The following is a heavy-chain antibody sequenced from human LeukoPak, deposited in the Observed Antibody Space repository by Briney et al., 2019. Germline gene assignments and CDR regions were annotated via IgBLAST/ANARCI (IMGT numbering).Heavy chain of an antibody. D-gene: IGHD3-22*01. CDR1: GFTFSSYG. CDR2: ISYDGSNK. J-gene: IGHJ4*02. Sequence: GGSLRLPCAASGFTFSSYGMHWVRQAPGKGLEWVAVISYDGSNKYYADSVKGRFTISRDNSKNTLYLQMNGLRAEDTAAYYCAKERYYDSSGYYSKSYIDYWGQGTLVTVSS. V-gene: IGHV3-30*18. CDR3: AKERYYDSSGYYSKSYIDY.